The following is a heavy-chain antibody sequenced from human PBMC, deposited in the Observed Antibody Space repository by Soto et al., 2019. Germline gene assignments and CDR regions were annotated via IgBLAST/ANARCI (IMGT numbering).Heavy chain of an antibody. CDR1: GGSFSGYY. V-gene: IGHV4-34*01. D-gene: IGHD2-2*01. CDR2: INHRGST. CDR3: ARDGFCTSTTCRVGNWFDP. J-gene: IGHJ5*02. Sequence: QVQLQQWGAGLLKPSETLSLTCVVSGGSFSGYYWSWIRQSPGKGLEWIGGINHRGSTNYNPCLTSRVTISVDTSKNQFSLKLPSVTAADTALYYCARDGFCTSTTCRVGNWFDPWGQGTLVTVSS.